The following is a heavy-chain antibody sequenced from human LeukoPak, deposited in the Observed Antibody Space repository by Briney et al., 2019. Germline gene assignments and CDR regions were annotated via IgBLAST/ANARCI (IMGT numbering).Heavy chain of an antibody. V-gene: IGHV4-59*01. CDR1: GGSISSYY. CDR2: IYYSGST. Sequence: SETLSLTCTVSGGSISSYYWSWIRQPPGKGLEWIGYIYYSGSTNYNPSLKSRVTISVDTSKNQFSLKLSSVTAADTAVYYCAREAVYYYGSGSYYDWFDPWGQGTLVTVPS. J-gene: IGHJ5*02. D-gene: IGHD3-10*01. CDR3: AREAVYYYGSGSYYDWFDP.